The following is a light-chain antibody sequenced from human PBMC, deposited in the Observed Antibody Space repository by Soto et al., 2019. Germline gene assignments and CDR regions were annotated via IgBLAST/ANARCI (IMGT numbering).Light chain of an antibody. Sequence: DIQMTQSPSSLSASVGDRVTFTCQASQDITNSLNWYQQKPGRAPKLLIYDASNLEAGVPSRFXXGGSGTDFTFTISSLQPKDVATYYCQQYDNVSLTFGGGTKVGIK. J-gene: IGKJ4*01. CDR1: QDITNS. CDR2: DAS. CDR3: QQYDNVSLT. V-gene: IGKV1-33*01.